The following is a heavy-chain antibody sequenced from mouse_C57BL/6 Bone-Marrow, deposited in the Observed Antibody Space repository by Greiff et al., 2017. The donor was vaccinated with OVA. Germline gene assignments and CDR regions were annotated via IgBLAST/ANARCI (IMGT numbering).Heavy chain of an antibody. CDR3: ASPRYDGFWYFDV. Sequence: VQLQQSGPELVKPGASVKISCKASGYTFTDYYMNWVKQSHGKSLEWIGDINPNNGGTSYNQKFKGKATLTVDKSSSTAYMELRSLTSEDSAVYYCASPRYDGFWYFDVWGTGTTVTVSS. CDR1: GYTFTDYY. J-gene: IGHJ1*03. V-gene: IGHV1-26*01. D-gene: IGHD2-12*01. CDR2: INPNNGGT.